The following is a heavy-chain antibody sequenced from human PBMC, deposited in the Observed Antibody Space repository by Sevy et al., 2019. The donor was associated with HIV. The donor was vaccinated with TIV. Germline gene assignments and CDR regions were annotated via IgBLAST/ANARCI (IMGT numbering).Heavy chain of an antibody. CDR2: IRRKANGDAT. V-gene: IGHV3-73*01. CDR1: GFTFSGSA. D-gene: IGHD3-10*01. Sequence: GGSLRLSCTAFGFTFSGSAMHWVRQASGKGLEWVARIRRKANGDATAYAASVQGRFTIARDDSENTADLQMISLKTEDMAVYYCTCGSGSYHFDNWGQGTLVTVSS. J-gene: IGHJ4*02. CDR3: TCGSGSYHFDN.